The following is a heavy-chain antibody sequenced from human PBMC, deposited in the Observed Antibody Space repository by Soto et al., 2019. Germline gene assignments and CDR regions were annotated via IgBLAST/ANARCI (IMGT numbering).Heavy chain of an antibody. CDR2: IIPIFGTA. D-gene: IGHD6-6*01. V-gene: IGHV1-69*01. CDR3: ARPYFEYSSCRWNYYYYGMDV. CDR1: GGTFSSYA. Sequence: QVQLVQSGAEVKKPGSSVKVSCKASGGTFSSYAISWVRQAPGQGLEWMGGIIPIFGTANYAQKFQGRVTITADESTSTAYMELSSLRSEDTAVYYCARPYFEYSSCRWNYYYYGMDVWRQGTTVTVSS. J-gene: IGHJ6*02.